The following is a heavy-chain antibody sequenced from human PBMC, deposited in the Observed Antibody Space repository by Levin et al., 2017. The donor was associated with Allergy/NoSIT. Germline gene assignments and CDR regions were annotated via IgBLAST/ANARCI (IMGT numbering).Heavy chain of an antibody. V-gene: IGHV1-2*04. J-gene: IGHJ6*02. CDR2: INPNSGGT. CDR1: GYTFTGYY. D-gene: IGHD6-13*01. CDR3: ARTGYSSSWGYYYYGMDV. Sequence: ASVKVSCKASGYTFTGYYMHWVRQAPGQGLEWMGWINPNSGGTNYAQKFQGWVTMTRDTSISTAYMELSRLRSDDTAVYYCARTGYSSSWGYYYYGMDVWGQGTTVTVSS.